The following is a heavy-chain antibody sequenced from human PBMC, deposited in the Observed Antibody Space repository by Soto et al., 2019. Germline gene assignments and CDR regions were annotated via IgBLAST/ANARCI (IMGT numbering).Heavy chain of an antibody. CDR1: GFTLSSFG. V-gene: IGHV3-33*01. D-gene: IGHD2-15*01. J-gene: IGHJ4*02. Sequence: GGSLRLSCTASGFTLSSFGMHWVRQAPGKGLEWVAVIWYDGSNKYYADSVKGRFTISRDNSKNTLYLQMNSLRAEDTAVYYCASSMRRWSFDYWGQGT. CDR2: IWYDGSNK. CDR3: ASSMRRWSFDY.